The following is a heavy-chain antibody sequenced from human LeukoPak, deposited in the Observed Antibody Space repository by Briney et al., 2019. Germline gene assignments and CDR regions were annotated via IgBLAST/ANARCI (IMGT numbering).Heavy chain of an antibody. CDR3: ARPQNCCSSTRCYALDY. J-gene: IGHJ4*02. V-gene: IGHV5-51*01. CDR1: GYSCTSYW. Sequence: GESLKISCAGCGYSCTSYWIGWVRQMRGKRLEWMGIMYPGDSDNRSSPSSQGQVSIAADKSMSTGYLQWSSLKASDTAMYYCARPQNCCSSTRCYALDYWGQGTPGTVS. CDR2: MYPGDSDN. D-gene: IGHD2-2*01.